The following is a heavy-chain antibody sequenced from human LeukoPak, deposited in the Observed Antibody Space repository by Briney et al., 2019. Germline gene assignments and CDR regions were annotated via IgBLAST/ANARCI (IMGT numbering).Heavy chain of an antibody. D-gene: IGHD3-22*01. CDR2: FYAGGRT. Sequence: SETLSLTFTVSGGSISSSSYNWGWIRQPPGKGLEWIGSFYAGGRTYNNPSLKSRVTISVDTSKNQFSLKLSSVTAADTAVYYCARDTDSSGYYQDYWGQGTLVTVSS. J-gene: IGHJ4*02. CDR1: GGSISSSSYN. CDR3: ARDTDSSGYYQDY. V-gene: IGHV4-39*07.